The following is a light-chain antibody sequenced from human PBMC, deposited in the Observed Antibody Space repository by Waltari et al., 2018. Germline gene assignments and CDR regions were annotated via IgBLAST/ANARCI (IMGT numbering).Light chain of an antibody. V-gene: IGKV1-39*01. CDR1: QSISSH. Sequence: DIQMTQSPSSLSASVGDRVTITCRASQSISSHLHWYQQKPGKAPNLLIYLVSSLQSGVPSRFSGSGSGTDFTLTISSLQPEDFATYYCQQSYSFLYTFGQGTKLEI. CDR3: QQSYSFLYT. CDR2: LVS. J-gene: IGKJ2*01.